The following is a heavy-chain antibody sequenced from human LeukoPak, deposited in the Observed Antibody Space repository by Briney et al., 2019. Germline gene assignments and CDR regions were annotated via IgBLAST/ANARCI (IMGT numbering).Heavy chain of an antibody. CDR1: GFRFSNYW. V-gene: IGHV3-7*01. D-gene: IGHD6-19*01. J-gene: IGHJ4*02. CDR3: ARAREITVTGTDYFDS. Sequence: GGSLRLSCAVSGFRFSNYWMTWVRRAPGKGLEWVANIKHDGSGPSYLDSVKGRFTISRDNARNLLSLQMSGLRVEDTAVYYCARAREITVTGTDYFDSWGQGTLVTVSS. CDR2: IKHDGSGP.